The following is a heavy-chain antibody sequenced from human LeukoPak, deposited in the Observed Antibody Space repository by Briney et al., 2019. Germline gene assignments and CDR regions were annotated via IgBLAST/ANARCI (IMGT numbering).Heavy chain of an antibody. CDR2: ISSSGSTI. Sequence: RSGGSLRLSCAASGFTFSSYSMNWVRQAPGKGLERVSSISSSGSTIYYADSVKGRFTISRDNAKNSLYLQMNSLRAEDTAVYYCARGHEYSSGWWAYNWFDPWGQGTLVTVSS. J-gene: IGHJ5*02. D-gene: IGHD6-19*01. CDR3: ARGHEYSSGWWAYNWFDP. V-gene: IGHV3-21*01. CDR1: GFTFSSYS.